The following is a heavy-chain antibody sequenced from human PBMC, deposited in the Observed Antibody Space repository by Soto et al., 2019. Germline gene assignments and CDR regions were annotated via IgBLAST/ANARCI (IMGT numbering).Heavy chain of an antibody. Sequence: TSETLSLTCTVSGGSVSSGSYYWSWIRQPPGKGLEWIGYIYYSGSTNYNPSLKSRVTISVDTSKNQFSLKLSSVTAADTAVYYCARDWIAAAGMYYYYGMDVWGQGTTVTVSS. CDR1: GGSVSSGSYY. CDR3: ARDWIAAAGMYYYYGMDV. D-gene: IGHD6-13*01. J-gene: IGHJ6*02. V-gene: IGHV4-61*01. CDR2: IYYSGST.